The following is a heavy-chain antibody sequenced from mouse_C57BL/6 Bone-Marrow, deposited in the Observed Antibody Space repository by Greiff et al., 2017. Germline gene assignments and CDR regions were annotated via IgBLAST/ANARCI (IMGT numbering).Heavy chain of an antibody. CDR2: IYPGDGDP. CDR1: GYAFSSSW. D-gene: IGHD1-1*01. CDR3: ARGGPYYGSSFDY. Sequence: QVQLQQSGPELVKPGASVKISCKASGYAFSSSWMNWVKQRPGKGLEWIGRIYPGDGDPNYNGKLKGKATLTADKSSSTAYMQLSSMTSEDSAVYFCARGGPYYGSSFDYWGQGTTLTVSS. J-gene: IGHJ2*01. V-gene: IGHV1-82*01.